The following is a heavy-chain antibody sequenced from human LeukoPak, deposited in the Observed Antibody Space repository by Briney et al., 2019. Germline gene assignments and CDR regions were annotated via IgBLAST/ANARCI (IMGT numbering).Heavy chain of an antibody. CDR3: ARGHWRVDY. CDR1: GGSFSGYY. J-gene: IGHJ4*02. V-gene: IGHV4-34*01. Sequence: SETLSLTCAVYGGSFSGYYWSWIRQPPGKGLEWIGEINHSGSTNYNPSLKSRVTISVDTSKNQFSLKLSSVTAADTAVYYCARGHWRVDYWGQGTLVTVSS. CDR2: INHSGST. D-gene: IGHD1-1*01.